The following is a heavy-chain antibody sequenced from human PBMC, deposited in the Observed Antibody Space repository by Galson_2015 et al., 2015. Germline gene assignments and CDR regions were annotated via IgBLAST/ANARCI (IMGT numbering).Heavy chain of an antibody. D-gene: IGHD6-13*01. V-gene: IGHV4-39*07. CDR2: IYYSGST. CDR1: GGSISSSSYY. CDR3: ARVAVSTIAAAGTLYYYYYMDV. Sequence: SETLSLTCTVSGGSISSSSYYWGWIRQPPGKGLEWIGSIYYSGSTYYNPSLKSRATISVDTSKNQFSLKLSSVTAADTAVYYCARVAVSTIAAAGTLYYYYYMDVLGKGTTVTVSS. J-gene: IGHJ6*03.